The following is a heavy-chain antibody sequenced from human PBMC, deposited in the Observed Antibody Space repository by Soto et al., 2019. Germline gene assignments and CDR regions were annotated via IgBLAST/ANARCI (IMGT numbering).Heavy chain of an antibody. CDR2: ISSSSSYI. V-gene: IGHV3-21*01. D-gene: IGHD6-13*01. Sequence: GGSLRLSCAASGFTFSSYSMNWVRQAPGKGLEWVSSISSSSSYIYYADSVKGRFTISRDNAKNSLYLQMNSLRAEDTAVYYCARDRGAAAAGMAASYYGMDVWGQGTTVTVSS. CDR3: ARDRGAAAAGMAASYYGMDV. J-gene: IGHJ6*02. CDR1: GFTFSSYS.